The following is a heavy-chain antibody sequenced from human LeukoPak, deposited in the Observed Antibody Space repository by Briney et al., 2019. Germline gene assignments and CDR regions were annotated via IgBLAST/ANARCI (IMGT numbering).Heavy chain of an antibody. CDR2: IYYSGST. Sequence: SETLSLTCTASGGSISSYYWSWIRQPPGKGLEWIGYIYYSGSTNYNPSLKSRVTISIDTSKNQFSLKLTSVTAADTAIYYCARDGRSGYEDLWGPGALVTVSS. CDR3: ARDGRSGYEDL. D-gene: IGHD5-12*01. CDR1: GGSISSYY. V-gene: IGHV4-59*12. J-gene: IGHJ5*02.